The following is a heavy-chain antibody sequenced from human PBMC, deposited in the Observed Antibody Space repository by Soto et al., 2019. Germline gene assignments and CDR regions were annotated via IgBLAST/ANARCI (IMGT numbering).Heavy chain of an antibody. CDR1: GFTFSGYN. V-gene: IGHV3-48*01. J-gene: IGHJ4*02. Sequence: GGSLSLSCAASGFTFSGYNMNWVRQAPGKGLEWVSYISSSSGTIYYADSVKGRFTISRDNAKNSLYLQMNSLRAEDTAVYYCAKPRGYYDSSGYPTPDYWGQGTLVTVSS. D-gene: IGHD3-22*01. CDR2: ISSSSGTI. CDR3: AKPRGYYDSSGYPTPDY.